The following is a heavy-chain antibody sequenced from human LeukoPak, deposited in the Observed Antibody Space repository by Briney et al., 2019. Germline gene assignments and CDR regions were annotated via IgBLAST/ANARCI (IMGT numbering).Heavy chain of an antibody. D-gene: IGHD3-10*01. J-gene: IGHJ6*02. CDR1: GFTFSSYA. Sequence: GGSLRLSCAASGFTFSSYAMSWVRQAPGKGLEWVSAISGSGGSTYYADSVKGRFTISRGNSKNTLYLQMNSLRAEDTAVYYCAKSITMVRGVITSYYGMDVWGQGTTVTVSS. CDR3: AKSITMVRGVITSYYGMDV. V-gene: IGHV3-23*01. CDR2: ISGSGGST.